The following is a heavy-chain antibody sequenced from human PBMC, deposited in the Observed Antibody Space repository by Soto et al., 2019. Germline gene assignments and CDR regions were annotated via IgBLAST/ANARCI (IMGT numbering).Heavy chain of an antibody. V-gene: IGHV2-5*02. D-gene: IGHD3-10*01. CDR3: VRNWRYYGGDYYYGMDA. CDR1: GFSLNTGGVG. CDR2: IYWDDDE. J-gene: IGHJ6*02. Sequence: ITLKESGPTLVKPTQTLTLTCTFSGFSLNTGGVGVGWVRQPRGKAMEWLALIYWDDDERYRPSLRSRLNITNHTINNQAVLTMTNRDPDDTATYYCVRNWRYYGGDYYYGMDAWGQGTTVTVSS.